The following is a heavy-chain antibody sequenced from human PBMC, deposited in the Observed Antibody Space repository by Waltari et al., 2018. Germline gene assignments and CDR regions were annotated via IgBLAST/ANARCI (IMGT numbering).Heavy chain of an antibody. CDR2: INHSGST. D-gene: IGHD3-10*01. J-gene: IGHJ4*02. CDR3: ARRAAYYYGSGSPTDY. CDR1: GGSFSGYY. Sequence: QVQLQQWGAGLLKPSETLSLTCAVYGGSFSGYYWSWIRQPPGKGLEWIGEINHSGSTNYTPSLKSRVTISVDTSKNQCSLKLGSVTAADTAVYYCARRAAYYYGSGSPTDYWGQGTLVTVSS. V-gene: IGHV4-34*01.